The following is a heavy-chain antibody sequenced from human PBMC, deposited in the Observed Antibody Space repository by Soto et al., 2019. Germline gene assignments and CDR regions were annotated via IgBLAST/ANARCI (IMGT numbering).Heavy chain of an antibody. D-gene: IGHD3-22*01. J-gene: IGHJ2*01. V-gene: IGHV1-2*02. CDR1: GYTFTGYY. Sequence: AASVKVSCKASGYTFTGYYMHWVRQAPGQGLEWMGWINPNSGGTNYAQKFQGRVTMTRDTSISTAYMELSRLRSDDTAVYYCARHTVVTYWYFDLWGRGTLVTVSS. CDR3: ARHTVVTYWYFDL. CDR2: INPNSGGT.